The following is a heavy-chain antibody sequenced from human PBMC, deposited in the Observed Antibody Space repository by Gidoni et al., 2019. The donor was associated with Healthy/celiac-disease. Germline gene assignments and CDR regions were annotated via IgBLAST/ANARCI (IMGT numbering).Heavy chain of an antibody. CDR1: GFTFSSYG. Sequence: VQLVESGGGVVQPGRSLRLSCAASGFTFSSYGMHWVRQAPGKGLEWVAVISYDGSNKSYADSVKGRFTISRDNSKNTLYLQMNSLRAEDTAVYYCAKDTQLLLTYMDVWGKGTTVTVSS. V-gene: IGHV3-30*18. D-gene: IGHD2-2*01. CDR3: AKDTQLLLTYMDV. CDR2: ISYDGSNK. J-gene: IGHJ6*03.